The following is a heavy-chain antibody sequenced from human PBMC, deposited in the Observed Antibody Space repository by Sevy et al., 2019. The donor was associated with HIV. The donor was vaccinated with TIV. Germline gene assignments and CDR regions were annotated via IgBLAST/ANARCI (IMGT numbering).Heavy chain of an antibody. CDR1: GFTFDDYG. CDR2: ITWDSGTI. D-gene: IGHD3-10*01. J-gene: IGHJ5*02. CDR3: ARDVYYGSGGLNWFDP. Sequence: GGSLRLSCAASGFTFDDYGMHWVRQAPGKGLEWVSGITWDSGTIGYADSVKGRFAISRDNAKNSLYLQMNSLRAEDTAFYYCARDVYYGSGGLNWFDPWGQGTLVTVSS. V-gene: IGHV3-9*01.